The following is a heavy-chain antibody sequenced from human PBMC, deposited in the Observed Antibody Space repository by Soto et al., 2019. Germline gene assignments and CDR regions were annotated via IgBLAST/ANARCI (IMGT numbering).Heavy chain of an antibody. CDR3: ARVVYYYDSSAAFDI. D-gene: IGHD3-22*01. Sequence: GSLRLSCAASGFTFSSYSMNWVRQAPGKGLEWVSSISSSSSYIYYADSVKGRFTISRDNAKNSLYLQMNSLRAEDTAVYYCARVVYYYDSSAAFDIWGQGTMVTVSS. V-gene: IGHV3-21*01. CDR2: ISSSSSYI. J-gene: IGHJ3*02. CDR1: GFTFSSYS.